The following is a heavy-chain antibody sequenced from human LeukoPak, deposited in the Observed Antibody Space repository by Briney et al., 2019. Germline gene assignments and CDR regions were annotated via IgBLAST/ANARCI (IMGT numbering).Heavy chain of an antibody. J-gene: IGHJ4*02. CDR3: ARDTPQHLKRYDY. CDR1: GYNSDKFG. Sequence: RASVKVSCKASGYNSDKFGIAWVRQAPGQGLEWMGWINTHNGNTKYAQQYQGRVTMTTDTSTSTVYMELRSLRSDDTAVYFCARDTPQHLKRYDYWGQGTQVTVSS. V-gene: IGHV1-18*01. CDR2: INTHNGNT. D-gene: IGHD6-13*01.